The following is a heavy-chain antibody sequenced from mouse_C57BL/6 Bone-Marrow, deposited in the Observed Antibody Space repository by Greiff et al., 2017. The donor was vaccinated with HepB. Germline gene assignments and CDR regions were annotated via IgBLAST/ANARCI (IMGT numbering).Heavy chain of an antibody. J-gene: IGHJ1*03. D-gene: IGHD2-1*01. Sequence: EVKLMESGEGLVKPGGSLKLSCAASGFTFSSYAMSWVRQTPEKRLEWVAYISSGGDYIYYADTVKGRFTISSDNARNTLYLQMSSLKSEDTAMYYCTREAIYYGILYWYFDVWGTGTTVTVSS. V-gene: IGHV5-9-1*02. CDR1: GFTFSSYA. CDR3: TREAIYYGILYWYFDV. CDR2: ISSGGDYI.